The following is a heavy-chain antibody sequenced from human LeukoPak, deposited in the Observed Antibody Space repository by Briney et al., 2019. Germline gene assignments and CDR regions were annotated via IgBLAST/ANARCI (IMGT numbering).Heavy chain of an antibody. V-gene: IGHV3-30*18. J-gene: IGHJ4*02. CDR2: ISYDGSNK. D-gene: IGHD3-9*01. CDR3: AKDRDYDILTAIDY. Sequence: PGGSLRLSCAASGFTFSSYGMHWVRQAPGKGLEWVAVISYDGSNKYYADSVKGRFTISRDNSKNTLYLQMNSLRAEDTAVYYCAKDRDYDILTAIDYWGQGTLVTVSS. CDR1: GFTFSSYG.